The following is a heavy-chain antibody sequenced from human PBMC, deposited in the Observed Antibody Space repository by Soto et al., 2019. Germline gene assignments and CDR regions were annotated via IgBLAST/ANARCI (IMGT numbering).Heavy chain of an antibody. V-gene: IGHV3-30-3*01. CDR2: ISYDGSNK. D-gene: IGHD3-3*01. J-gene: IGHJ4*02. CDR3: ARDKRDLRFLEWSYYFDY. Sequence: QVQLVESGGGVVQPGRSLRLSCAASGFTFSSSAMHWVRQAPGKGLEWVAVISYDGSNKYYADSVKVRFTISRDNSKNTLYLQMNSLRAEDTAVYYCARDKRDLRFLEWSYYFDYWGQGTLVTVSS. CDR1: GFTFSSSA.